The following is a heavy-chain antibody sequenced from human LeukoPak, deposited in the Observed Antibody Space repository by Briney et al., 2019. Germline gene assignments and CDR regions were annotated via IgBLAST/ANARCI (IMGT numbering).Heavy chain of an antibody. J-gene: IGHJ4*02. Sequence: SETLSPTRTLSGASVSSGSYHWSWIRQAPGKGLEWIGYMYYSGRTNYNPTLKSRVTISVDTSKNQFSLNLSSVTAADTAVYYCARGETGIAVAGLATWGQGTLVTVSS. CDR2: MYYSGRT. CDR1: GASVSSGSYH. V-gene: IGHV4-61*01. CDR3: ARGETGIAVAGLAT. D-gene: IGHD6-19*01.